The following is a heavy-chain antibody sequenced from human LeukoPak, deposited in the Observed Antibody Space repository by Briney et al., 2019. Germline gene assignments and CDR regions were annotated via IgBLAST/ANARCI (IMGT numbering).Heavy chain of an antibody. V-gene: IGHV4-59*13. Sequence: SETLSLTCTVSGGSISSYYWSLIRQPPGKGLEWIGYIYYSGSTNYNPSLKSRVTISVDTSKNQFSLKLSSVTAADTAVYYCARVPEEYSSSWFDPWGQGTLVTVSS. CDR1: GGSISSYY. CDR3: ARVPEEYSSSWFDP. D-gene: IGHD6-6*01. CDR2: IYYSGST. J-gene: IGHJ5*02.